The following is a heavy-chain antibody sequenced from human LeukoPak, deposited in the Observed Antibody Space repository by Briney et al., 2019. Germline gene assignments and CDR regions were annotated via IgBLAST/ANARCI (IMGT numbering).Heavy chain of an antibody. Sequence: SETLSLTCAVSRGSISSSNWWSWVRQSPGKGLEWIGEIYYSGGTNFNPSLESRVTISLDKSKNQFSLKLTSVTAADTAVYYCARVGALLPFDYWGQGILVTVSS. CDR3: ARVGALLPFDY. J-gene: IGHJ4*02. CDR2: IYYSGGT. D-gene: IGHD4/OR15-4a*01. CDR1: RGSISSSNW. V-gene: IGHV4-4*02.